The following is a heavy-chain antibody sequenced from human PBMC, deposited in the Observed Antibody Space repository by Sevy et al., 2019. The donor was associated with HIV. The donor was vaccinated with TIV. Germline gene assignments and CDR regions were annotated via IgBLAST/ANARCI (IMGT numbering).Heavy chain of an antibody. J-gene: IGHJ6*02. CDR1: GGTFSSFA. V-gene: IGHV1-69*13. CDR3: ARPSYGSGRGYQNYFYYYGMDD. Sequence: ASVKVSCKASGGTFSSFALSWVRQAPGQGLEWMGGIIPIFGTTKYAQKFQGRVTIIADESTSTAYMELSSLGSGDTAVYYCARPSYGSGRGYQNYFYYYGMDDWGPGTTVTVSS. D-gene: IGHD3-10*01. CDR2: IIPIFGTT.